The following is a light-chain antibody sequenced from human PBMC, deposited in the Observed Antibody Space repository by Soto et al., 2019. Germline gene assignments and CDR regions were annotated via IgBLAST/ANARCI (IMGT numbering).Light chain of an antibody. V-gene: IGKV1-9*01. J-gene: IGKJ5*01. CDR3: QQFNSYPIT. CDR1: QGISSN. Sequence: DIQLTQSPSFLSASVGDRVTITCRASQGISSNLAWYQQKPGKAPKLLIYAASTLQSGVPSRFSGSGSGTEFALTISSLQPEDFATYYCQQFNSYPITLGQGPRLEIK. CDR2: AAS.